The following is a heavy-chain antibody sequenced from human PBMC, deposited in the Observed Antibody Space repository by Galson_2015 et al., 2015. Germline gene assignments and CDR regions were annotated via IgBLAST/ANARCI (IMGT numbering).Heavy chain of an antibody. CDR1: GFTFSSYW. D-gene: IGHD3-10*01. CDR2: INSDGSST. J-gene: IGHJ6*02. V-gene: IGHV3-74*01. Sequence: SLRLSCAASGFTFSSYWMHWVRQAPGKGLVWVSRINSDGSSTSYADSVKGRFTISRDNAKNTLYLQMNSLRAEDTAVYYCAREYYYGSGSYYNPENYYYYGMDVWGQGTTVTVSS. CDR3: AREYYYGSGSYYNPENYYYYGMDV.